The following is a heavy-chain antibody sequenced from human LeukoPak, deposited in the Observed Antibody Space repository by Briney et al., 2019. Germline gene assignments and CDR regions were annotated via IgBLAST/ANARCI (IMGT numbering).Heavy chain of an antibody. Sequence: ASVKVSCKASGGTFTSYYMHWVRHAPGQGLEWMGIINPSGGSTSYTQKFQGRVTMTRDTSTSTDYMELRSLRSEDTAVYYCAREGSMSQIPTENDYWGQGTLVTVSS. D-gene: IGHD2-2*02. CDR1: GGTFTSYY. CDR2: INPSGGST. V-gene: IGHV1-46*01. J-gene: IGHJ4*02. CDR3: AREGSMSQIPTENDY.